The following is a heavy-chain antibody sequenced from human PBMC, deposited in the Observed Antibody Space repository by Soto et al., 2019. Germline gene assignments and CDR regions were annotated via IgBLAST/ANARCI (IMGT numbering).Heavy chain of an antibody. J-gene: IGHJ5*01. CDR1: GYTFTGYY. CDR2: INPNSGGT. Sequence: ASVKVSCKASGYTFTGYYMHWVRQAPGQGLEWMGWINPNSGGTNYAQKFQGWVTMTRDTSISTAYMELSRLRSDDTAVYYCARSAHLEFNTKGVSKNNWFDSWGQGTLVTVVS. D-gene: IGHD6-13*01. CDR3: ARSAHLEFNTKGVSKNNWFDS. V-gene: IGHV1-2*04.